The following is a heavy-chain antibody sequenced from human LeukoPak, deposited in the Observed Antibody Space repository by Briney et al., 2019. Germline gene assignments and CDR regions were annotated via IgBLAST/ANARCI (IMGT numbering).Heavy chain of an antibody. Sequence: SETLSLTCAVYGGSFSAYHWSWIRQPPGKGLEWIGEINHSGGTNYNPSLKSRVTISVDTSKNQFSLKLSSVTAEDTAVYYCARDVRGWGQYYYYGMDVWGQGTTVTVSS. V-gene: IGHV4-34*01. CDR1: GGSFSAYH. CDR3: ARDVRGWGQYYYYGMDV. CDR2: INHSGGT. J-gene: IGHJ6*02. D-gene: IGHD3-16*01.